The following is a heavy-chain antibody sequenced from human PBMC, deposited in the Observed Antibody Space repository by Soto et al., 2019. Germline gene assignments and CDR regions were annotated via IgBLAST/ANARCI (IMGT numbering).Heavy chain of an antibody. J-gene: IGHJ6*02. Sequence: SETLSLTCTVSGGSISSGDYYWSWIRQPPGKGLEWIGYIYYSGSTYYNPSLKSRVTISVDTSKNQFSLKLSSVTAADTAVYYCARGFRNYYDSSGSPWDYYGMDVWGQGTTVTVS. CDR1: GGSISSGDYY. CDR2: IYYSGST. V-gene: IGHV4-30-4*01. CDR3: ARGFRNYYDSSGSPWDYYGMDV. D-gene: IGHD3-22*01.